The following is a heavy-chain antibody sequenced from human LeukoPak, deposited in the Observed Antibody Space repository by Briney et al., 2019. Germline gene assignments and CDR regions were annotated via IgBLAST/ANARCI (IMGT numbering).Heavy chain of an antibody. CDR3: ARGGSHDY. D-gene: IGHD3-16*01. J-gene: IGHJ4*02. Sequence: SETLSLTCSISDDSINNDRYFWAWIRQPPGKGLEWIASINYSGRTYYNPSLNSRLIISVDTAKRQFSLKLTSVTAADTAVYYCARGGSHDYWGQGTLVTVSS. V-gene: IGHV4-39*07. CDR2: INYSGRT. CDR1: DDSINNDRYF.